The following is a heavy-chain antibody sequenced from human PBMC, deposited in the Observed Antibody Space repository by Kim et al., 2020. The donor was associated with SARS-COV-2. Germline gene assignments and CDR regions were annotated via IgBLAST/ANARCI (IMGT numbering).Heavy chain of an antibody. J-gene: IGHJ6*03. Sequence: SETLSLTCGVYDGSLSGDYWSWIRQPPGKGPEWIGEINDSGRSNYNPSLKTRVTISVDRPKNQVSLNLKFVTAADTAMYFCARGNNHLRNYDHMDVWGKGTTVTVSS. CDR1: DGSLSGDY. CDR3: ARGNNHLRNYDHMDV. V-gene: IGHV4-34*01. CDR2: INDSGRS. D-gene: IGHD4-17*01.